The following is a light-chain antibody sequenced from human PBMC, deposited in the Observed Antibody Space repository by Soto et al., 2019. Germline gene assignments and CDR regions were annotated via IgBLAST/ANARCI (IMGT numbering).Light chain of an antibody. V-gene: IGKV2-28*01. J-gene: IGKJ4*01. CDR1: QSLLHSNGYNY. Sequence: DIVMTQSPLSLPVTPGEPASISCRSSQSLLHSNGYNYLDWYLQKPGQSPQLLIYLGSNRASGVPDRFSGSGSGTDVTLKISRVEAEDVGVYYCIQALQTPLTFGGGTKVVIK. CDR2: LGS. CDR3: IQALQTPLT.